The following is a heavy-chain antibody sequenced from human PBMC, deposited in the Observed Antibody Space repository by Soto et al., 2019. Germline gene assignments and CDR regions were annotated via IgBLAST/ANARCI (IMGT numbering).Heavy chain of an antibody. CDR1: EFTLSTYA. D-gene: IGHD6-13*01. J-gene: IGHJ4*02. CDR3: AKSYSSNWYDYFEH. Sequence: GGSLRLSCAASEFTLSTYAMSWVRQAPGKGLEWVSAISGSGDSTYYVDSVKGRFIISRDTSKNTLYLQMNSLRAEDTALYYCAKSYSSNWYDYFEHWGQGTLVTVSS. V-gene: IGHV3-23*01. CDR2: ISGSGDST.